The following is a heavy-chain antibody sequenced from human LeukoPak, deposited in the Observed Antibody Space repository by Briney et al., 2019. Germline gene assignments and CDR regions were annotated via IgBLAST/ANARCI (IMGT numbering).Heavy chain of an antibody. CDR1: GFTFSSSA. J-gene: IGHJ6*03. Sequence: GGSLRLSCIASGFTFSSSAMSWVRQAPGRGLEWVSAISTTGGTTYYADSVRGRFTISRDNSRNTLYLQMNSLRAEDTAIYYCAKNGDRGAYCSGGTCYPCYYYYMDVWGKGTTVTISS. D-gene: IGHD2-15*01. CDR2: ISTTGGTT. CDR3: AKNGDRGAYCSGGTCYPCYYYYMDV. V-gene: IGHV3-23*01.